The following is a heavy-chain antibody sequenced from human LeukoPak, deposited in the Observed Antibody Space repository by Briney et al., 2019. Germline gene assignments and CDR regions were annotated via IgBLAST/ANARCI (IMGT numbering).Heavy chain of an antibody. CDR1: GYTFISYY. CDR2: INPSGGST. D-gene: IGHD6-19*01. CDR3: ARMTVSGRDNWFDP. Sequence: GASVKVSCKASGYTFISYYMHWVRQAPGQGLEWMGIINPSGGSTSSAQKFQGRVTITRDTSINTAYMELSSLRSEDTAVYYCARMTVSGRDNWFDPWGQGTLVTVSS. J-gene: IGHJ5*02. V-gene: IGHV1-46*01.